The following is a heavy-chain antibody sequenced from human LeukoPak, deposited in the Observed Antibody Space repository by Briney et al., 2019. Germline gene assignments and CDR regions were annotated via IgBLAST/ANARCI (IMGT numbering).Heavy chain of an antibody. Sequence: GGPLSSSCAPPGFTFTACALTGARRPPGKGLEWVSAIGSDGNKHYSESVKGRFAISRDNSKNTLFLQMSSLRAEDTALYYCAKDLHYYVAMDVWGQGTTVTVSS. D-gene: IGHD3-10*02. CDR2: IGSDGNK. CDR3: AKDLHYYVAMDV. J-gene: IGHJ6*02. V-gene: IGHV3-23*01. CDR1: GFTFTACA.